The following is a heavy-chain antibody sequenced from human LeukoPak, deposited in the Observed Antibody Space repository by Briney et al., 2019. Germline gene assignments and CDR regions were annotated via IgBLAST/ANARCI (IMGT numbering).Heavy chain of an antibody. D-gene: IGHD6-13*01. CDR2: ISSSGSTI. CDR1: GFTFNNYS. V-gene: IGHV3-48*01. J-gene: IGHJ4*02. Sequence: PGGSLRLSCVASGFTFNNYSMNWVRQAPGKGLEWVSFISSSGSTIYYADSVKGRFTISRDIAKNSLFLQMNSLRAEDTAVYYCAREASYSSSWATFDYWGQGTLVTVSS. CDR3: AREASYSSSWATFDY.